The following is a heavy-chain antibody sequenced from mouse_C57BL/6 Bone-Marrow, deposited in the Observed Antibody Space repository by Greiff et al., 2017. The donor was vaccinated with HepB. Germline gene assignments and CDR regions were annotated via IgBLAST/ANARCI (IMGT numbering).Heavy chain of an antibody. D-gene: IGHD1-1*01. CDR3: ARDTVVATRWYFDV. J-gene: IGHJ1*03. V-gene: IGHV5-4*01. CDR1: GFTFSSYA. CDR2: ISDGGSYT. Sequence: EVQVVESGGGLVKPGGSLKLSCAASGFTFSSYAMSWVRQTPEKRLEWVATISDGGSYTYYPDNVKGRFTISRDNAKNNLYLQMSHLKSEDTAMYYCARDTVVATRWYFDVWGTGTTVTVSS.